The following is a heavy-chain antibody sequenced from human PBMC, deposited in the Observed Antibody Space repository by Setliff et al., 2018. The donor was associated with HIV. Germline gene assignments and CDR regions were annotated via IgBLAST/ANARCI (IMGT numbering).Heavy chain of an antibody. CDR1: GGSISSYY. Sequence: SLTCTVSGGSISSYYWSWIRQPPGKGLEWIGYIYYSGSTNYSPSLKSRVTISVDTSKNQFSLKLSSVTAADTAVYYCARSVRGYDYYYYYYMDVWGKGTTVTVSS. J-gene: IGHJ6*03. CDR2: IYYSGST. V-gene: IGHV4-59*01. D-gene: IGHD5-12*01. CDR3: ARSVRGYDYYYYYYMDV.